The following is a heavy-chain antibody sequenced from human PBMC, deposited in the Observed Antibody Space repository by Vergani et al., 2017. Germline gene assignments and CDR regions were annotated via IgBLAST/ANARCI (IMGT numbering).Heavy chain of an antibody. V-gene: IGHV5-51*01. D-gene: IGHD3-10*01. CDR2: LYPGDSDT. J-gene: IGHJ3*02. CDR1: GYSFTSYW. Sequence: EVQLVQSGAEVKKPGESLKISCKGSGYSFTSYWIGWVRQMPGKGLEWMGILYPGDSDTRYSPSFQGQVTISADKSISTAYLQWSSLKASDTAMYYCARQILLWFGEPRDAFDIWGQGTMVTVSS. CDR3: ARQILLWFGEPRDAFDI.